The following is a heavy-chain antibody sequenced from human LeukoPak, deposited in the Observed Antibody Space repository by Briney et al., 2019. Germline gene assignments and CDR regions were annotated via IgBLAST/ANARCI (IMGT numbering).Heavy chain of an antibody. J-gene: IGHJ6*03. CDR1: GFSFSTYW. D-gene: IGHD5-24*01. V-gene: IGHV3-7*01. CDR2: IKEDGSEI. CDR3: ARDRRGVGYRPQYYYYYYMDV. Sequence: GGSLRLSCTASGFSFSTYWMTWVRQVPGKGLEWVANIKEDGSEIYYVDSVKGRFTISRDNAKNSLYLQMNSLRAEDTAVYYCARDRRGVGYRPQYYYYYYMDVWGKGTTVTVSS.